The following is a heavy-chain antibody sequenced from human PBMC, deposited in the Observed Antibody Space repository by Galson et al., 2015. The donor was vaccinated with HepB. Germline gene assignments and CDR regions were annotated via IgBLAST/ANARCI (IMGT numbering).Heavy chain of an antibody. J-gene: IGHJ6*02. V-gene: IGHV4-4*02. Sequence: TLSLTCAVSGGSVSNNNWWSWVRQPPGKGREWIGEIYHTGSINYNPSLKSRVTISVDKSKNQLSLRLSSVTAADTAVYHCARTLIARAGNLYYAMDVWGQGTTVTVSS. CDR2: IYHTGSI. D-gene: IGHD6-13*01. CDR3: ARTLIARAGNLYYAMDV. CDR1: GGSVSNNNW.